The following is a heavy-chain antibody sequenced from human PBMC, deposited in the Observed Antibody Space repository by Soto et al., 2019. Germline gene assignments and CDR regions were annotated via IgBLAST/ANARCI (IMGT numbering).Heavy chain of an antibody. CDR2: VYYTGST. Sequence: QVQLQESGPGLVKPSETLSLTCTVSGGSVSSGSYYWSWIRQPPGKGLEWIGYVYYTGSTNYNPSRTSRVTISVDTSKNQFSLKLSSVTAADTAVYYCASALYCSGGSCSFDPWGQGTLVTVSS. D-gene: IGHD2-15*01. CDR1: GGSVSSGSYY. CDR3: ASALYCSGGSCSFDP. J-gene: IGHJ5*02. V-gene: IGHV4-61*01.